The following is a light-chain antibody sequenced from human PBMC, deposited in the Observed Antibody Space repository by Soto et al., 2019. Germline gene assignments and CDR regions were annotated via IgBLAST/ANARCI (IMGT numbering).Light chain of an antibody. V-gene: IGKV1-9*01. J-gene: IGKJ3*01. Sequence: DIQLTQSPSFLSASVGDRVTITCRASQGIRSYLAWYQQRPGKAPELLIYGASTLRPGGASRFSGSGSGTEYTRTISSLQPASFATYFCQQLNTFPPFFTCGPGTKVDI. CDR2: GAS. CDR1: QGIRSY. CDR3: QQLNTFPPFFT.